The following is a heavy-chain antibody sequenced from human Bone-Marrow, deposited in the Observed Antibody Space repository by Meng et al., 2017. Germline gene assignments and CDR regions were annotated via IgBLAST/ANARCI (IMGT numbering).Heavy chain of an antibody. CDR1: GFTFSSYT. Sequence: EVNMVESGGGLVRPGGSLRLSCAASGFTFSSYTMTWVRQLPGKGLEWVSFITGDSNYIYYSDSVKGRFTVSRDNAKSSLYLQMSSLRAEDTGIYYCARDRIVGYCSSGSCYSDYDHWGQGALVTVSS. J-gene: IGHJ5*02. CDR2: ITGDSNYI. V-gene: IGHV3-21*06. CDR3: ARDRIVGYCSSGSCYSDYDH. D-gene: IGHD2-15*01.